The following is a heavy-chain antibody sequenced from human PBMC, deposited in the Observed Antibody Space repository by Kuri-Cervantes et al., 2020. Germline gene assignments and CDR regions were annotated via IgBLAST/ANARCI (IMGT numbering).Heavy chain of an antibody. V-gene: IGHV1-8*01. Sequence: ASVKVSCKASGYTFTSYDINWVRQATGQGLEWMGWMNPNSGNTGYAQKFQGRVTMTEDTSTDTAYMELSSLRSEDTAVYYCATITNGDYDVLGYYYYYMDVWGKGTTVTVSS. J-gene: IGHJ6*03. CDR3: ATITNGDYDVLGYYYYYMDV. CDR1: GYTFTSYD. D-gene: IGHD4-17*01. CDR2: MNPNSGNT.